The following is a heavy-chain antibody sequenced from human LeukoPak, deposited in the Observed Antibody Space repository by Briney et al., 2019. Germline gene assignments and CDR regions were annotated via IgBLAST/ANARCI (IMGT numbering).Heavy chain of an antibody. Sequence: PGRSLGLSCAASGFTFSSYGVHWARQAPGMGLEWVAVISYDGSNKYYADSVKGRFTISRDNSKNTLYLQMNSLRAEDTAVYYCAKDLGGVIDYWGQGTLVTVSS. V-gene: IGHV3-30*18. D-gene: IGHD3-16*01. CDR2: ISYDGSNK. CDR1: GFTFSSYG. CDR3: AKDLGGVIDY. J-gene: IGHJ4*02.